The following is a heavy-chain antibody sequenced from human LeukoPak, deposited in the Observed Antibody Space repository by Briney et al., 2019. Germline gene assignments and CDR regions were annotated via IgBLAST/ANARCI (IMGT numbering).Heavy chain of an antibody. D-gene: IGHD1-26*01. J-gene: IGHJ4*02. CDR1: GYAFTDCD. CDR3: VRGNSGSYYLH. V-gene: IGHV1-8*02. Sequence: RASVKVSCKASGYAFTDCDINWVRQATGQGLEWMGWMNPNSGNTGFAQRFQDRVVLTRDTSINTAYMELSSLRSDDTAVYYCVRGNSGSYYLHWGQGTLVTVSS. CDR2: MNPNSGNT.